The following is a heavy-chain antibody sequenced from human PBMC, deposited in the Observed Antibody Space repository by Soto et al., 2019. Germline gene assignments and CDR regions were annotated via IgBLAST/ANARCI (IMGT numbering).Heavy chain of an antibody. J-gene: IGHJ6*01. D-gene: IGHD2-2*01. CDR1: WGSISSGDYY. CDR2: IYYSGST. Sequence: SETLSLTCTVSWGSISSGDYYWSWIRQPPGKGLEWIGYIYYSGSTYYNPSLKSRVTISVDTPKNQFSLKLSPVTAADTAVYYCARVGCSSTSCPYYYYYYGMAVWGKGPTFTVSS. CDR3: ARVGCSSTSCPYYYYYYGMAV. V-gene: IGHV4-30-4*01.